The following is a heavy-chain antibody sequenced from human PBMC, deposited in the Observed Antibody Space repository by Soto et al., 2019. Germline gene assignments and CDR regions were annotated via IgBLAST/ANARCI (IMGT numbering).Heavy chain of an antibody. Sequence: EVQLVESGGGLVKPGGSLRLSCAASGFTFSSYSMNWVRQAPGKGLEWVSSISSSSSYIYYADSVKGRFTISRDNAKNSLYLQMNSLRAEDTAVYYCARDQGTMVRGVISRPFDYWGQGTLVTVSS. V-gene: IGHV3-21*01. CDR1: GFTFSSYS. CDR2: ISSSSSYI. CDR3: ARDQGTMVRGVISRPFDY. D-gene: IGHD3-10*01. J-gene: IGHJ4*02.